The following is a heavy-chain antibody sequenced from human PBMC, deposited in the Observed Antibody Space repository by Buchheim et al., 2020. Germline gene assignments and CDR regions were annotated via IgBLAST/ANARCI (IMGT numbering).Heavy chain of an antibody. V-gene: IGHV4-31*03. CDR2: IYYSGST. Sequence: QVQLQESGPGLVKPSQTLSLTCTVSGGSISSGGYYWSWIRQHPGKGLEWIGYIYYSGSTYYNPSLKSRVTLSVDTSKNHISLKLSSVTAADTAVYYCARAFGGYGGPDGPAGYFDYWGQGTL. D-gene: IGHD4-23*01. CDR3: ARAFGGYGGPDGPAGYFDY. J-gene: IGHJ4*02. CDR1: GGSISSGGYY.